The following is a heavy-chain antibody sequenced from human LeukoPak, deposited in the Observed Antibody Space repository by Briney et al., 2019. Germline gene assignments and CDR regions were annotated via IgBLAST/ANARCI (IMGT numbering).Heavy chain of an antibody. J-gene: IGHJ4*02. CDR2: IIPIFGTA. V-gene: IGHV1-69*05. D-gene: IGHD1-26*01. CDR1: GGTFSSYA. Sequence: ASVKVSCKASGGTFSSYAISWVRQAPGQGLEWMGGIIPIFGTANYAQKFQGGVTITTDESTSTAYMELSSLRSEDTAVYYCASEGSQSPVDYWGQGTLVTVSS. CDR3: ASEGSQSPVDY.